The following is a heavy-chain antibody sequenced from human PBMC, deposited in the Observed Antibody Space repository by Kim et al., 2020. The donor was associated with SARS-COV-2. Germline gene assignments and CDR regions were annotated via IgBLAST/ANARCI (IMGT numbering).Heavy chain of an antibody. D-gene: IGHD2-2*01. V-gene: IGHV3-30-3*01. CDR1: GFTFSSYA. CDR3: ARDLGYCSSTSCYSSYY. Sequence: GGSLRLSCAASGFTFSSYAMHWVRQAPGKGLEWVAVISYDGSNKYYADSVKGRFTISRDNSKNTLYLQMNSLRAEDTAVYYCARDLGYCSSTSCYSSYY. CDR2: ISYDGSNK. J-gene: IGHJ6*01.